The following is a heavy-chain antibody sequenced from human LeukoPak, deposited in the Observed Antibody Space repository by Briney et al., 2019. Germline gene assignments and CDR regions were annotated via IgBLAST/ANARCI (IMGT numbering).Heavy chain of an antibody. Sequence: GGSLRLSCAASGFTFSSYAMSWVRQAPGKGLEWVSAIRGSGGSTYYADSVKGRFTISRDNSKNTLYLQMNSLRAEDTAVYYCARKYGYSYGFRLDYWGQGTLVTVSS. J-gene: IGHJ4*02. CDR2: IRGSGGST. CDR1: GFTFSSYA. CDR3: ARKYGYSYGFRLDY. D-gene: IGHD5-18*01. V-gene: IGHV3-23*01.